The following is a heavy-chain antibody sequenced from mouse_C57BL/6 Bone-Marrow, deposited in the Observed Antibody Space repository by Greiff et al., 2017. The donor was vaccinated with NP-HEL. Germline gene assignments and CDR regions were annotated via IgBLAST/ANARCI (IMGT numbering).Heavy chain of an antibody. Sequence: EVKLVESGGGLVKPGGSLKLSCAASGFTFSDYGMHWVRQAPEKGLEWVAYISSGSSTIYYADTVKGRFTISRDNAKNTLFRQMTSLRAEDTAMYYSATYGSSPYYFGYWGQGTTLTVSS. CDR1: GFTFSDYG. J-gene: IGHJ2*01. CDR3: ATYGSSPYYFGY. CDR2: ISSGSSTI. D-gene: IGHD1-1*01. V-gene: IGHV5-17*01.